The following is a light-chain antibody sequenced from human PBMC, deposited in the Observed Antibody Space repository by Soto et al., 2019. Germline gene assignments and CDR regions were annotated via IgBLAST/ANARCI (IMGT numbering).Light chain of an antibody. J-gene: IGKJ2*01. CDR3: QQTFTTPHT. V-gene: IGKV1-5*03. CDR1: QSISVW. Sequence: DIQMTQSPSTLSASVGDRVTITCRASQSISVWLAWYQQKAGKAPNLLIYKASRLESGVPSRFSGSGSETEFTLTISGLQPGDSATYYCQQTFTTPHTFGQGTKVDIK. CDR2: KAS.